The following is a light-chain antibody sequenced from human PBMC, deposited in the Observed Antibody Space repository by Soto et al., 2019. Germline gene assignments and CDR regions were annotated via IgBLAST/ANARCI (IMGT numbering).Light chain of an antibody. J-gene: IGLJ2*01. Sequence: QSALTQPASVSGSPRQSITISCTGTSSDVGNYNLVSWYQQHPGKAPKFMIYEGSKRPSGVSNRFSGSKSGNTASLTISGLQAEDEADYYCCSYAGSVVFGGGTKLTVL. CDR2: EGS. CDR1: SSDVGNYNL. CDR3: CSYAGSVV. V-gene: IGLV2-23*01.